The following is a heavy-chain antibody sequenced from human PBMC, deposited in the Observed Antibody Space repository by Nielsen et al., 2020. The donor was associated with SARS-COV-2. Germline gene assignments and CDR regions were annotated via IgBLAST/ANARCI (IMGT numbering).Heavy chain of an antibody. V-gene: IGHV3-21*01. D-gene: IGHD6-19*01. CDR2: ISSSSSYI. J-gene: IGHJ6*02. Sequence: VRQAPGKGLEWVSSISSSSSYIYYADSVKGRFTISRDNSKNTLYLQMNSLRAEDTAVYYCAKDGYSSGWSFYYYYYGMDVWGQGTTVTVSS. CDR3: AKDGYSSGWSFYYYYYGMDV.